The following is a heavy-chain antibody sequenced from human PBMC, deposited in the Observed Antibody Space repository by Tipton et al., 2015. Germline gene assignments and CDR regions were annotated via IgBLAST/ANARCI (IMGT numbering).Heavy chain of an antibody. V-gene: IGHV4-38-2*01. Sequence: TLSLTCAVSAYSISSDYYWGWIRQPPGKGLEWIGSISHSGNTYYNPSLRSRVAMSMDTSKNQFSLKLSSVIAADTAVYYCACHDYDLLTRDYQTVDYWGQGTVVTVSS. CDR2: ISHSGNT. D-gene: IGHD3-9*01. J-gene: IGHJ4*02. CDR3: ACHDYDLLTRDYQTVDY. CDR1: AYSISSDYY.